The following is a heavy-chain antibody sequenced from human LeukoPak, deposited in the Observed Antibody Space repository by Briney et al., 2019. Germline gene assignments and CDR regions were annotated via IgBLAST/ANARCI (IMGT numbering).Heavy chain of an antibody. V-gene: IGHV4-59*08. CDR1: GGSINSYS. Sequence: SETLSLTCTVPGGSINSYSITTFSWSLIRQPPGKGLEWIGYIYYTGSANYTPSLKSRVTISVDTSKNQFSLKLSSVTAADTAEYHCARHVGGSGGINYYGLDVWGQGTTFTVSS. D-gene: IGHD3-10*01. J-gene: IGHJ6*02. CDR3: ARHVGGSGGINYYGLDV. CDR2: IYYTGSA.